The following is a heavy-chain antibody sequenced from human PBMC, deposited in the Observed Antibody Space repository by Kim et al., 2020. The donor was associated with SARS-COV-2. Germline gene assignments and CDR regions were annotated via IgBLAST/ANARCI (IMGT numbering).Heavy chain of an antibody. CDR3: AKGLFYDLGSYFAH. Sequence: GGSLRLSCAASEFSVFNTYMAWVRQAPGKGLEWVSTLYSSGNAYYADSVKGRFTISKDTSKNTLFLEMNSLRADDTAVYYCAKGLFYDLGSYFAHWGQGALVTVSS. CDR1: EFSVFNTY. V-gene: IGHV3-53*01. D-gene: IGHD3-16*01. J-gene: IGHJ4*02. CDR2: LYSSGNA.